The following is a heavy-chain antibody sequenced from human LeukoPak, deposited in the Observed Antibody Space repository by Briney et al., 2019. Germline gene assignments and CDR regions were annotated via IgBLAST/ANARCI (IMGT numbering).Heavy chain of an antibody. D-gene: IGHD2-21*02. V-gene: IGHV3-21*04. CDR1: GFTFSSYS. CDR3: ATGIVVVTREVTVPDDY. CDR2: ISSSSSYI. J-gene: IGHJ4*02. Sequence: GGSLRLSCAASGFTFSSYSMNWVRQAPGKGLEWVSSISSSSSYIYYADSVKGRFTISRDNAKNSLYLQMNSLRAEDTAVYYCATGIVVVTREVTVPDDYWGQGTLVTVSS.